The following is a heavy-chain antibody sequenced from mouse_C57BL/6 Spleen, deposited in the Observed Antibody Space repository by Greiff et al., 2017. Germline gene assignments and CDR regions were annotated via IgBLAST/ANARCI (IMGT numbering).Heavy chain of an antibody. Sequence: VQLQQSGAELARPGASVKLSCKASGYTFTSYGISWVKQRTGQGLEWIVEIYPRSGNTYYNEKFKGKATLTADKSSSTAYMELRSLTSEDSAVYFCARDTTVVASMDYWGQGTSVTVSS. CDR3: ARDTTVVASMDY. J-gene: IGHJ4*01. V-gene: IGHV1-81*01. D-gene: IGHD1-1*01. CDR2: IYPRSGNT. CDR1: GYTFTSYG.